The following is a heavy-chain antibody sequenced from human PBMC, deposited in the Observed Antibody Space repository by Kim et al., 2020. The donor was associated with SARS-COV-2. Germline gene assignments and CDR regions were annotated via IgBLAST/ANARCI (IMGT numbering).Heavy chain of an antibody. V-gene: IGHV3-74*01. Sequence: GGSLRLSCAASGFTFRSYWMHWVRQAPGKGLVWVSRINSDGSSTSYADSVKGRFTISRDNAKNTLYLQMNSLRAEDTAVYYCARSGTINYGDPWGQGTLVTVSS. J-gene: IGHJ5*02. CDR2: INSDGSST. CDR3: ARSGTINYGDP. D-gene: IGHD4-17*01. CDR1: GFTFRSYW.